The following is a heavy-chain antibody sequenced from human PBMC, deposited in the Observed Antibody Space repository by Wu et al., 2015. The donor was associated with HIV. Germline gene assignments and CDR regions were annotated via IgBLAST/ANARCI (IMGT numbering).Heavy chain of an antibody. V-gene: IGHV1-18*01. CDR3: TRSSFAGSSDTWYSFDK. D-gene: IGHD1-14*01. Sequence: QVQLVQSGAEVKKPGSSVKVSCKSSGGTFSISWVRQAPGQGLEWMGWISAYNDNRNYVQKFQGRVTLTTDTSTSTAYMELRSLRSDDTAVYFCTRSSFAGSSDTWYSFDKWGQGTLVTVSS. CDR2: ISAYNDNR. J-gene: IGHJ4*02. CDR1: GGTFS.